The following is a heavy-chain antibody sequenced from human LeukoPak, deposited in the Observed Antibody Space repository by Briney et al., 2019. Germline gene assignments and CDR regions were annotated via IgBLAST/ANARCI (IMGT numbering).Heavy chain of an antibody. V-gene: IGHV4-39*02. J-gene: IGHJ3*02. CDR3: ARDGDYYDSSGYPHDAFDI. Sequence: SETLSLTCTVPGGSISSSSYYWGWIRQPPGKGLEWIGSIYYSGSTYYNPSLKSRVTISLDTSKNQFSLKLSSVTAADTAVYYCARDGDYYDSSGYPHDAFDIWGQGTMVTVSS. CDR2: IYYSGST. CDR1: GGSISSSSYY. D-gene: IGHD3-22*01.